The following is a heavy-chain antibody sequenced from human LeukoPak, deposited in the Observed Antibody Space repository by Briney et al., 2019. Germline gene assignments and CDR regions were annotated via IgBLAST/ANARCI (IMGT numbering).Heavy chain of an antibody. CDR3: ARAPLPKGYCSSTSCYDYFDY. CDR2: INHSGST. V-gene: IGHV4-34*01. CDR1: GVSFSGYY. J-gene: IGHJ4*02. D-gene: IGHD2-2*01. Sequence: KPSETLSLTCAVYGVSFSGYYWSWIRQPPGKGLEWIGEINHSGSTNYNPSLKSRVTISVDTSKNQFSLKLSSVTAADTAVYYCARAPLPKGYCSSTSCYDYFDYWGQGTLVTVSS.